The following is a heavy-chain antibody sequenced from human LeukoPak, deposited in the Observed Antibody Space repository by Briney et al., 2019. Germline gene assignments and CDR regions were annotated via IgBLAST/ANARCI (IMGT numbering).Heavy chain of an antibody. CDR3: ARVSLIYGSGSYYQSPLTY. V-gene: IGHV1-2*02. D-gene: IGHD3-10*01. CDR1: GYTFTDYY. CDR2: INPNSGVT. J-gene: IGHJ4*02. Sequence: ASVKVSCKASGYTFTDYYMHWVRQAPGQGLEWMGWINPNSGVTSYAQKFQGGVTMTRDTSISTAYMELNRLKSDDTAVYYCARVSLIYGSGSYYQSPLTYWGQGTLVTVSS.